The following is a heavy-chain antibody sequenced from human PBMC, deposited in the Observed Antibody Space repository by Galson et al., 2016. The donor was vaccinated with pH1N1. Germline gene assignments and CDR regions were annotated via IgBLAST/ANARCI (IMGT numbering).Heavy chain of an antibody. CDR1: GGTFGSYG. CDR2: IIPIFNTA. CDR3: AREDYYDTDLSDWYFDL. D-gene: IGHD3-22*01. Sequence: SVKVSCKASGGTFGSYGINWVRQAPGQGLEWMGGIIPIFNTAKYAQNFQGRVTITADESTTTTYMELSSLRSEDTAVYYCAREDYYDTDLSDWYFDLWGRGTLVTGSS. J-gene: IGHJ2*01. V-gene: IGHV1-69*13.